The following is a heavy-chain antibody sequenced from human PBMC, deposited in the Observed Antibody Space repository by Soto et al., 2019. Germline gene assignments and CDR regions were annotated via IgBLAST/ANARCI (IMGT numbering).Heavy chain of an antibody. CDR2: INHSGST. V-gene: IGHV4-34*01. D-gene: IGHD5-18*01. CDR3: TSTAMAIFDY. Sequence: SETLSLTCAVYGGSSSGYYWSWIRQPPGKGLEWIGEINHSGSTNYNPSLKSRVTISVDTSKNQFSLKLSSVTAADTAVYYCTSTAMAIFDYWGQGTLVTVSS. J-gene: IGHJ4*02. CDR1: GGSSSGYY.